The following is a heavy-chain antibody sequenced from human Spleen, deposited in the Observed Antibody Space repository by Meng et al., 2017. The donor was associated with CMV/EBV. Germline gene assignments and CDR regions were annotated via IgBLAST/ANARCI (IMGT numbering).Heavy chain of an antibody. V-gene: IGHV3-7*01. D-gene: IGHD6-13*01. CDR3: AREGIAAAGAEFDY. Sequence: GESLKISCAASGFTFSSYWMSWVRQAPGKGLEWVANIKQDGSEKYYVDSVKGRFTISRDNAKNSLYLQMNSLRAEETAVYYCAREGIAAAGAEFDYWGQGTLVTVSS. CDR1: GFTFSSYW. CDR2: IKQDGSEK. J-gene: IGHJ4*02.